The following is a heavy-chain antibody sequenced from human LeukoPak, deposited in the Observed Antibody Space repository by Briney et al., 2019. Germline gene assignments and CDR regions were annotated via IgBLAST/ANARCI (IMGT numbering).Heavy chain of an antibody. CDR3: ARHGSYYYYYYGMDV. CDR2: IYPGDSDT. CDR1: GYSFTSYW. V-gene: IGHV5-51*01. J-gene: IGHJ6*02. Sequence: GESLKISCKGSGYSFTSYWIGWVRQMPGKGLEWMGFIYPGDSDTRYSPSFQGQVTISADKSISTAYLQWSSLKASDTAMYYCARHGSYYYYYYGMDVWGQGTTVTVSS.